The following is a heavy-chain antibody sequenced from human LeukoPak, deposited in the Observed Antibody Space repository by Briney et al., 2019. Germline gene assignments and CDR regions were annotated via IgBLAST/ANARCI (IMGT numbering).Heavy chain of an antibody. CDR1: GYTFTSYY. D-gene: IGHD3-3*01. J-gene: IGHJ5*02. Sequence: ASVKVPCKASGYTFTSYYMHWVRQAPGQGLEWMGIINPSGGSTSYAQKFQGRVTMTRDTSTSTVYMELSSLRSDDTAVYYCARDKLTITPTSNNWFDPWGQGTLVTVSS. V-gene: IGHV1-46*01. CDR3: ARDKLTITPTSNNWFDP. CDR2: INPSGGST.